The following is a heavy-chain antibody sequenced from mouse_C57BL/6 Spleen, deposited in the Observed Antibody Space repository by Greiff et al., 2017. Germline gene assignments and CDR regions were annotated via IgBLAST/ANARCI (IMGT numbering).Heavy chain of an antibody. CDR1: GFSLTSYG. CDR3: ARNKDLGYYAMDY. D-gene: IGHD4-1*01. CDR2: IWSGGST. Sequence: VKVVESGPGLVQPSQSLSITCTVSGFSLTSYGVHWVRQSPGKGLEWLGVIWSGGSTDYNAAFISRLSISKDNSKSQVFFKMNSLQADDTAIYYCARNKDLGYYAMDYWGQGTSVTVSS. V-gene: IGHV2-2*01. J-gene: IGHJ4*01.